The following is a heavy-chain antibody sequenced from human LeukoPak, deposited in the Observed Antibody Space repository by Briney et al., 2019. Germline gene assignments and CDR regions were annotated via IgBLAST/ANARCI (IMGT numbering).Heavy chain of an antibody. CDR2: IHPSGML. CDR1: GASFNSDDQY. Sequence: SETLSLTCTVSGASFNSDDQYWNWIRQSPGKGLEWIGSIHPSGMLYNNPSLEGRVTMSRDTSKNQFSLNLDSVTAADTAVYFCSRGLDSRKLGYWGQGILVTVSS. CDR3: SRGLDSRKLGY. D-gene: IGHD3-22*01. V-gene: IGHV4-31*03. J-gene: IGHJ4*02.